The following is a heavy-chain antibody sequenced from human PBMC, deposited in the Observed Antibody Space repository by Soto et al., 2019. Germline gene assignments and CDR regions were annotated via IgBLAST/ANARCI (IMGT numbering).Heavy chain of an antibody. Sequence: EVQLVESGGGLVQPGRSLRLSCAASGFTFDDYAMHWVRQAPGKGLEWVSDISWNSGSIGYADSVKGRFTISRDNAKNSLYLQMNGLRAEDTALYYCASGYCSGGSCRYSRNLGYWGQGTLVTVSS. V-gene: IGHV3-9*01. D-gene: IGHD2-15*01. CDR2: ISWNSGSI. CDR1: GFTFDDYA. J-gene: IGHJ4*02. CDR3: ASGYCSGGSCRYSRNLGY.